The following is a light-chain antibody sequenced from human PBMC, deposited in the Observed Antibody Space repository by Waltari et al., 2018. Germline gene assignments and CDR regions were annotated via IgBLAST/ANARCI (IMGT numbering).Light chain of an antibody. CDR2: SNN. J-gene: IGLJ2*01. Sequence: QSVLTQPPSASGTPGQRVTIPCSGSSSNIGSNTVNGYQQLPGTAPKLLIYSNNQRPSGVPDRFSGSKSGTSASLAISGLQSEDEADYYCAAWDDSLNGVVFGGGTKLTVL. CDR3: AAWDDSLNGVV. CDR1: SSNIGSNT. V-gene: IGLV1-44*01.